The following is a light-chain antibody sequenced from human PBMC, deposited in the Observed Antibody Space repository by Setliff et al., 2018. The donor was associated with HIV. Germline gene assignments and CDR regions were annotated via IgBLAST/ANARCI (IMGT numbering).Light chain of an antibody. CDR3: QQYDTYSA. V-gene: IGKV1-5*03. J-gene: IGKJ1*01. Sequence: DIQMTQSPSSLSASVGDRVSITCRASQRISGRLAWYQQKPGKGPKLLIYQTSTLEDGVPSRFSGSASGAEFTLTISSLQPDDFATYYCQQYDTYSAFGQGTKVDIK. CDR1: QRISGR. CDR2: QTS.